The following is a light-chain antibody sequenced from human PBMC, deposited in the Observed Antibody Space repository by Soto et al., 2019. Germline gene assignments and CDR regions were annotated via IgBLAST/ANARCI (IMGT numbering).Light chain of an antibody. CDR2: DVS. CDR1: QSINGR. J-gene: IGKJ5*01. Sequence: DIQMTQSPSTLSASIGDRVTITCRASQSINGRLAWYQQKPGKAPKLLIYDVSTLESGVPSRFSGSGSGTEITLTISSLQPDDFAVYYCQLRNNWPPSITFGQGTRLEIK. CDR3: QLRNNWPPSIT. V-gene: IGKV1-5*01.